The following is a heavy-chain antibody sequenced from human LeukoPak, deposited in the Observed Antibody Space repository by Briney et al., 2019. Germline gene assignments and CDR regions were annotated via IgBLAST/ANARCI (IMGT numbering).Heavy chain of an antibody. J-gene: IGHJ4*02. CDR2: INPNSGGT. V-gene: IGHV1-2*02. CDR1: GYTFTGYY. Sequence: ASVKVSCKASGYTFTGYYMHWVRQAPGQGLEWMGWINPNSGGTNYAQKFQGRVTMTRDTSINTAYMELSRLRSDDTAVYYCARALGVGVRYSDWLTCYFDYWGQGTLVTVSS. CDR3: ARALGVGVRYSDWLTCYFDY. D-gene: IGHD3-9*01.